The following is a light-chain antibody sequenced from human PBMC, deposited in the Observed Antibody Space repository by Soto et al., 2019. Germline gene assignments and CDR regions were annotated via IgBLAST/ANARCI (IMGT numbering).Light chain of an antibody. CDR3: QQYGNT. V-gene: IGKV3-20*01. Sequence: EIVLTQSPGTLSLSPGERATLSCRASQSVSSSYLAWYQQKPGQAPRLLIYGASSRATGIPDRFSGSGSGTDFTLTISRLEPEDFAVYYCQQYGNTFAQGTKLEIK. J-gene: IGKJ2*01. CDR1: QSVSSSY. CDR2: GAS.